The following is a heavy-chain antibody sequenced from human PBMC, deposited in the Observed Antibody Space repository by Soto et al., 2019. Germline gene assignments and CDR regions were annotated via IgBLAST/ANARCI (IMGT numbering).Heavy chain of an antibody. J-gene: IGHJ3*02. CDR3: TTDDGDYPGDAFDI. CDR1: GFTFSGSA. Sequence: GGSLRLSCAASGFTFSGSAMHWVRQASGKGLEWVGRIRSKANSYATAYAASVKGRFTISREDSKNTAYLQMNSLKTEDTSVYYCTTDDGDYPGDAFDIWGQGTMVTVSS. CDR2: IRSKANSYAT. V-gene: IGHV3-73*01. D-gene: IGHD4-17*01.